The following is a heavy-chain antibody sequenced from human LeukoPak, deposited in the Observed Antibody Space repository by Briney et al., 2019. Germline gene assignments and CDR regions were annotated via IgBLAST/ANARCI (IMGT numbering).Heavy chain of an antibody. D-gene: IGHD1-1*01. J-gene: IGHJ5*02. V-gene: IGHV4-59*08. CDR3: ARHEVDHWNDGWFDP. CDR2: IYYSGST. CDR1: GGSISSFH. Sequence: SETLSLTCTVSGGSISSFHWSWIRQPPGKGLEWIGDIYYSGSTNYNPSLKSRVTISVDTSKNQFSLELSSVTAADTAVYYCARHEVDHWNDGWFDPWGQGTLVTVSS.